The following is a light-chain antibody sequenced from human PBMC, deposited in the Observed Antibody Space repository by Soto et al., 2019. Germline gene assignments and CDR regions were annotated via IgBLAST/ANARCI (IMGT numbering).Light chain of an antibody. V-gene: IGLV2-8*01. CDR3: TSYAGNNNYV. CDR2: EVT. CDR1: SSDIGAYIY. Sequence: QSVLTQPPSASGPPGQSITISCTGTSSDIGAYIYVSWYQQHPGKAPKLIIYEVTKRPSGVPDRFSGSRSGNSASLTVSGLQAEDEADYYCTSYAGNNNYVSGTGTKLTVL. J-gene: IGLJ1*01.